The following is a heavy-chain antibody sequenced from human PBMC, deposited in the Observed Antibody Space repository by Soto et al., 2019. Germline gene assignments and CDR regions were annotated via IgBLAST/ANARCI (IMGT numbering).Heavy chain of an antibody. J-gene: IGHJ5*02. CDR1: GFSLSTSGVG. Sequence: QITLKESGPTLVKPTQTLTLTCTFSGFSLSTSGVGVGWIRQPPGKALEWLALIYWDDDKRYSPSLKSRLTITKDTSKNQVVLTMTNMDPVDTATYYCAHRIGFGELLSPFDPWGQGTLVTVSS. D-gene: IGHD3-10*01. CDR2: IYWDDDK. V-gene: IGHV2-5*02. CDR3: AHRIGFGELLSPFDP.